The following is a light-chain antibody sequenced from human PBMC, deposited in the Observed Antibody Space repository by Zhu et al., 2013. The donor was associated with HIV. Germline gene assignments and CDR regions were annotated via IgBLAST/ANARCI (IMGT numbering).Light chain of an antibody. Sequence: EIVLTQSPVTLSLSPGERATLSCRASQSVANSLAWYQQKPGQAPRLLIYGVSKRATGVPDRFSGSGSETDFTLTISRLEPEDFAVYYCHQYGNSPYSFGQGTKLEIK. CDR3: HQYGNSPYS. CDR2: GVS. CDR1: QSVANS. J-gene: IGKJ2*03. V-gene: IGKV3-20*01.